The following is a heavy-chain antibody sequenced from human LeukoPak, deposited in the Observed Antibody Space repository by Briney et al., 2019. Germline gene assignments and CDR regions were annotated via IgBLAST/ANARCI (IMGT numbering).Heavy chain of an antibody. V-gene: IGHV3-7*03. J-gene: IGHJ3*01. Sequence: GGSLRLSCAASGFTFSNFWMKWVRQAPGKGLEWVANMKADGSEKHYEESVKGRFTIFRDNARNSLNSLRAEDTAVYYCARPRYTAAYDLWGQGTTVTVSS. D-gene: IGHD3-16*02. CDR1: GFTFSNFW. CDR3: ARPRYTAAYDL. CDR2: MKADGSEK.